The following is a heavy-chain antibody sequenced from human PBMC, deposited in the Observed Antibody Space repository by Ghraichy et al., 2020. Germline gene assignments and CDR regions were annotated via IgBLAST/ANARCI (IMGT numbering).Heavy chain of an antibody. V-gene: IGHV3-7*03. CDR3: ARDYPSDYGDYFVSDYYYGMDV. J-gene: IGHJ6*02. CDR1: GFTFSSYW. CDR2: IKQDGSEK. Sequence: GVLNISCAASGFTFSSYWMSWVRQAPGKGLEWVANIKQDGSEKYYVDSVKGRFTISRDNAKNSLYLQMNSLRAEDTAVYYCARDYPSDYGDYFVSDYYYGMDVWGQGTTVTVSS. D-gene: IGHD4-17*01.